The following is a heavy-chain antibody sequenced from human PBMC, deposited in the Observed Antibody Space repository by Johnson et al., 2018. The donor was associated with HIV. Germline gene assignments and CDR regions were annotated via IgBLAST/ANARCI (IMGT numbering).Heavy chain of an antibody. V-gene: IGHV3-30-3*01. Sequence: QMQLVESGGGVVQPGRSLRLSCAASGFTFDDYAMHWVRQAPGKGLEWVAVISYDGSNKYYADSVKGRFTISRDNSKNTLYLQMNSLRAEDTAVYYCARDKVGVSAYDIWGQGTMVTVSS. CDR3: ARDKVGVSAYDI. J-gene: IGHJ3*02. CDR1: GFTFDDYA. CDR2: ISYDGSNK. D-gene: IGHD3-16*01.